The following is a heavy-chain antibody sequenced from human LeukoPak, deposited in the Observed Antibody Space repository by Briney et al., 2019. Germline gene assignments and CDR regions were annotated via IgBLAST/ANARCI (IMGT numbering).Heavy chain of an antibody. V-gene: IGHV1-18*01. CDR3: ARRELDTTTAGPFEY. CDR2: ISGYQGSR. Sequence: EASVTVSCTASGYTFTNYGIAWVRQAPGQGLEWMGWISGYQGSRKYAQTFQGRVTITIDTSTSTAYMDLRSLRSYDTAIFLPARRELDTTTAGPFEYWGQGTLVAVSS. J-gene: IGHJ4*02. D-gene: IGHD5-18*01. CDR1: GYTFTNYG.